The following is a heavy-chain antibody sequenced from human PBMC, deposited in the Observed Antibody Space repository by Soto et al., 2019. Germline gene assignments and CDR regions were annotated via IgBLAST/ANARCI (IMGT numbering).Heavy chain of an antibody. Sequence: PSETLSLTCTVSGGSITTTDYYWSWIRQPPGKGLEWIGYIYDSGNTYRTPSLKSRVTISVDTSKNQFSLKVNSVTAADTAVYYCARRMIVDGKPNWFEPWGQGTLVTVSS. CDR3: ARRMIVDGKPNWFEP. D-gene: IGHD6-19*01. CDR2: IYDSGNT. CDR1: GGSITTTDYY. V-gene: IGHV4-30-4*01. J-gene: IGHJ5*02.